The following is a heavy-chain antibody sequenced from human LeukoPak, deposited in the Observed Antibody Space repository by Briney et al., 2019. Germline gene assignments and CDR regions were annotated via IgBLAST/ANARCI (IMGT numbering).Heavy chain of an antibody. CDR2: IYTSGST. Sequence: SETLSLTCTVSGVSISSYYWSWIRQPAGKGLEWIGRIYTSGSTNYNPSLKSRVTMSVDTSKNQFSLKLSSVTAADTAVYYCARAMGYGDYQAVRTYYYYGMDVWGQGTTVTVSS. D-gene: IGHD4-17*01. J-gene: IGHJ6*02. CDR3: ARAMGYGDYQAVRTYYYYGMDV. V-gene: IGHV4-4*07. CDR1: GVSISSYY.